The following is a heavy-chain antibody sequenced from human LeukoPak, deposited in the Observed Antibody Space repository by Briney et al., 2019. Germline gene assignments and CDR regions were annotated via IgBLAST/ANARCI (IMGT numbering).Heavy chain of an antibody. V-gene: IGHV3-21*01. CDR2: ISSSSSYI. CDR3: AVLGITMIGGV. Sequence: SGGSLTLSCAASGFTISSNSMNWLRPAPGQGLEWVSSISSSSSYIYYADSVKGRFTISRDNAKNSLYLQMNSPRAEDTAVYYCAVLGITMIGGVWGKGTTVTISS. D-gene: IGHD3-10*02. J-gene: IGHJ6*04. CDR1: GFTISSNS.